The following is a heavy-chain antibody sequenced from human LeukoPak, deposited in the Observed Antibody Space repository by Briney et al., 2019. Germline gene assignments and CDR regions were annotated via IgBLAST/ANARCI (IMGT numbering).Heavy chain of an antibody. J-gene: IGHJ3*02. CDR3: ARDRVRGPFDAFDI. Sequence: GGSLRLSCAASGFPFSSYAMSWVRPAPGKGLEGVANIKQDGSEKYYVDSVKGRFTISRDNAKNSLYLQMNSLRAEDTAVYYCARDRVRGPFDAFDIWGQGTMVTVSS. CDR2: IKQDGSEK. D-gene: IGHD3-10*01. CDR1: GFPFSSYA. V-gene: IGHV3-7*01.